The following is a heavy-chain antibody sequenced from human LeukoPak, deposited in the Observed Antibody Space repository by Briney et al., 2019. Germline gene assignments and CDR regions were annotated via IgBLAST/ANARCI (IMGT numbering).Heavy chain of an antibody. CDR3: AREVGNSYYYYYMDV. D-gene: IGHD1-14*01. J-gene: IGHJ6*03. CDR2: ISHSGTT. Sequence: SETLSLTCTVSGGSFSSYIYPWGWIRQPPGKGLEWIGSISHSGTTYYNPSLKSRVTISIDTSKSQFSLKLNSVTAADTAVYYCAREVGNSYYYYYMDVWAEGPRSPSP. V-gene: IGHV4-39*07. CDR1: GGSFSSYIYP.